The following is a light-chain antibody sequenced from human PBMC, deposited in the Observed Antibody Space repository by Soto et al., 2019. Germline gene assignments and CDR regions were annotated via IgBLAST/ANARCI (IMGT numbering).Light chain of an antibody. CDR2: MND. CDR1: TSNILRNY. J-gene: IGLJ1*01. V-gene: IGLV1-47*01. Sequence: QSALTQPPSASGKPGQRLTISCSGSTSNILRNYVYWYRQLPGTAPRLLISMNDQRPCGVPDRFSGSKSGTSASLAISGLRYEDEADYYCASWDDSLSGYVFGTGTKLTVL. CDR3: ASWDDSLSGYV.